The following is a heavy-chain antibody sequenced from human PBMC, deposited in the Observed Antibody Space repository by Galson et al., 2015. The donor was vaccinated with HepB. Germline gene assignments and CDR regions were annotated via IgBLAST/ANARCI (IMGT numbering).Heavy chain of an antibody. J-gene: IGHJ6*02. V-gene: IGHV1-69*13. CDR1: GGNFNSYV. CDR3: ARPSEVAPVELAYYNGVDV. D-gene: IGHD2-15*01. CDR2: IIPIVGTA. Sequence: SVKVSCKASGGNFNSYVITWERQAPGQGLEWMGGIIPIVGTAKYAQKFQGRVTITADESTSTAYMELSSLRSEDTAGYYCARPSEVAPVELAYYNGVDVWGQGTTVTVSS.